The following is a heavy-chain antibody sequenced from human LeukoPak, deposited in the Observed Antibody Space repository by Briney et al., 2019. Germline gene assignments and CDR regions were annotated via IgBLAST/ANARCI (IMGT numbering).Heavy chain of an antibody. D-gene: IGHD6-6*01. CDR2: VYYSGST. CDR1: GGSISTYY. Sequence: PSETLSLTCTVSGGSISTYYGNWIRQAPGKGLEWIGYVYYSGSTNYNPSLKSRVTISVDTSKNQFSLKLSSVTAADTAVYFCARRKAVRPRDYYFDYWGQGTLVTVSS. V-gene: IGHV4-59*01. CDR3: ARRKAVRPRDYYFDY. J-gene: IGHJ4*02.